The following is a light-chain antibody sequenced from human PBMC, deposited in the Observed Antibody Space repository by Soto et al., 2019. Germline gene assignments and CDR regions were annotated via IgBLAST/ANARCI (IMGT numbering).Light chain of an antibody. V-gene: IGLV2-14*02. CDR1: SNDVGGYDL. CDR3: SSYTSSSTWV. J-gene: IGLJ3*02. CDR2: EAT. Sequence: QSALTQPASVSGSPGQSITISCTGTSNDVGGYDLVSWYQHHPGKAPKLMIYEATKRPSGVSDRFSGSKSGNTASLTISTLQAEDEADYYCSSYTSSSTWVFGGGTKVTVL.